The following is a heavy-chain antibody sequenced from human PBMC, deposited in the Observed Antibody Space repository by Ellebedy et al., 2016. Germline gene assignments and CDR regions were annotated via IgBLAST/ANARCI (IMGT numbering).Heavy chain of an antibody. V-gene: IGHV4-59*12. CDR1: GGSISSYY. CDR3: ARDVGCSGGSCLPYYFDY. D-gene: IGHD2-15*01. J-gene: IGHJ4*02. CDR2: IYYSGST. Sequence: SETLSLXCTVSGGSISSYYWSWIRQPPGKGLEWIGYIYYSGSTNYNPSLKSRVTMAIDTSKKQFSLKLTSMTVADTGVYYCARDVGCSGGSCLPYYFDYWGQGTLVTVSS.